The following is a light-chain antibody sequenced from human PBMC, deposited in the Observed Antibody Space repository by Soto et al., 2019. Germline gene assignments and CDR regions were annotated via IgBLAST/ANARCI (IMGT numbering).Light chain of an antibody. CDR2: GAS. Sequence: EIVPAPPAATPCVCRCERAXXSSRTSQSVSSSYLAWYQQKPGHTPRLLIYGASTRPTGIPARFSDSGSGTEFTLTISTLQSEHFAVYNCHQYNKCRLTFGQGPQL. J-gene: IGKJ1*01. CDR3: HQYNKCRLT. V-gene: IGKV3D-15*01. CDR1: QSVSSSY.